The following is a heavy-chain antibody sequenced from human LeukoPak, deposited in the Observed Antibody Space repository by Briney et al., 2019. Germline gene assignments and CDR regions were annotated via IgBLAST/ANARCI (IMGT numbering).Heavy chain of an antibody. D-gene: IGHD3-9*01. V-gene: IGHV4-59*08. CDR3: VGHARYFDWLSI. J-gene: IGHJ4*02. CDR2: IYYSGST. Sequence: SETLSLTCTVSGGSISSYYWSWIRQPPGKGLEWIGYIYYSGSTNYNPSLKSRVTISVDTSKNQFSLKLSSVTAADTAVYYCVGHARYFDWLSIWGQGTLVTVSS. CDR1: GGSISSYY.